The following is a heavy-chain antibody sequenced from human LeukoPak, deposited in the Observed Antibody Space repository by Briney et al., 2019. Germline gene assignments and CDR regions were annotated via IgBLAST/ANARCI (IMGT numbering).Heavy chain of an antibody. D-gene: IGHD3-22*01. CDR1: GGSISSSSYY. CDR3: ARVGDSSGRGYYYYMDV. Sequence: SETLSLTCTVSGGSISSSSYYWGWIRQPPGKGLEWIGSIYYSGSTYYNPSLKSRVTISVDTSKNQFSLKLSSVTAADTAVYYCARVGDSSGRGYYYYMDVWGKGTTVTISS. V-gene: IGHV4-39*01. J-gene: IGHJ6*03. CDR2: IYYSGST.